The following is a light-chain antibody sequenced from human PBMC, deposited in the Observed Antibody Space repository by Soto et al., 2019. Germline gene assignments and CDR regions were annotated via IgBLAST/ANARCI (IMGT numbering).Light chain of an antibody. CDR1: QSIDTW. CDR3: QQYETFSGT. V-gene: IGKV1-5*03. J-gene: IGKJ1*01. CDR2: KAS. Sequence: IQMTQFPSSLSASLVDRVAITYRASQSIDTWLAWHQQKPGQVPKLLISKASSLESGVPSRFSGSGSGTKFTLTIASLQPDDFATYYCQQYETFSGTFGPGTKVDI.